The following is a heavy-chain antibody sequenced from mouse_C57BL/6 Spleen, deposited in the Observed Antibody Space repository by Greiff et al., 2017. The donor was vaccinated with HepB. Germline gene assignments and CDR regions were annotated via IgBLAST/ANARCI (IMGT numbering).Heavy chain of an antibody. CDR3: ARSPFITTVVDYFDY. V-gene: IGHV1-69*01. CDR2: IDPSDSYT. D-gene: IGHD1-1*01. Sequence: QVQLQQPGAELVMPGASVKLSCKASGYTFTSYWMHWVKQRPGQGLEWIGEIDPSDSYTNYNQKFKGKSTLTVDKSSSTAYMQLISLTSEDSAVYYCARSPFITTVVDYFDYWGQGTTLTVSS. CDR1: GYTFTSYW. J-gene: IGHJ2*01.